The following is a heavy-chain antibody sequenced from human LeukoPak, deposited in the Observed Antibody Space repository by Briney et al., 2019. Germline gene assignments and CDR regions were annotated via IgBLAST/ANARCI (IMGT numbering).Heavy chain of an antibody. Sequence: PSETLSLTCSVAGASTTXYYWNWIRQAPGKGLEWIXYXYSDGTTSYSPSLRSRVTISIDTSRNQFSLKLSSVTAADAAVYYCARDTRSYDTSGYYYFDYWGQGALVTVSS. D-gene: IGHD3-22*01. V-gene: IGHV4-59*01. J-gene: IGHJ4*02. CDR2: XYSDGTT. CDR3: ARDTRSYDTSGYYYFDY. CDR1: GASTTXYY.